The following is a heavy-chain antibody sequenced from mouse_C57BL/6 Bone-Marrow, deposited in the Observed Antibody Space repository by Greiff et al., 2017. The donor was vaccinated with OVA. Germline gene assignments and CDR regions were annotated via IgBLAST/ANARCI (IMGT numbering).Heavy chain of an antibody. V-gene: IGHV6-6*01. D-gene: IGHD1-1*01. CDR3: TLYYYGSSSLYAMDY. J-gene: IGHJ4*01. CDR2: IRNKANNHAT. CDR1: GFTFSDAW. Sequence: EVQVVESGGGLVQPGGSMKLSCAASGFTFSDAWMDWVRQSPEKGLEWVAEIRNKANNHATYYAESVKGRFTISRDDSKSSVYLQMNSLRAEDTGIYYCTLYYYGSSSLYAMDYWGQGTSVTVSS.